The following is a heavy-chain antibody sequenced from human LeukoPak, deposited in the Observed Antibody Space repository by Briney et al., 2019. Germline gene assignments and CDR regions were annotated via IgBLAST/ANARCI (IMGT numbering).Heavy chain of an antibody. CDR1: GYSISSGYY. Sequence: SETLSLTCTVSGYSISSGYYWGWIRQPPGKGLEWIGSIYHSGSTYYNPSLKSRVTISVDTSKNQFSLKLSSVTAADTAVYYCARHLWGLFGDWGQGTLVTVSS. J-gene: IGHJ4*02. D-gene: IGHD3-10*01. CDR3: ARHLWGLFGD. V-gene: IGHV4-38-2*02. CDR2: IYHSGST.